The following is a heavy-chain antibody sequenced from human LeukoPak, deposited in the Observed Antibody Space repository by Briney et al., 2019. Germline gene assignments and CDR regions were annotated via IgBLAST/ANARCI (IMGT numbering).Heavy chain of an antibody. CDR1: GGSISSYY. V-gene: IGHV4-59*01. CDR2: IYYSGST. Sequence: SETLSLTCTVSGGSISSYYWSWIRQPPGKGLEWIGYIYYSGSTNYNPSLKSRVTISVDTSKNQFSLQLSSVTAADTAVYYCARDARGDYDFWSGYYTPANWFDPWGQGTLVTVSP. D-gene: IGHD3-3*01. CDR3: ARDARGDYDFWSGYYTPANWFDP. J-gene: IGHJ5*02.